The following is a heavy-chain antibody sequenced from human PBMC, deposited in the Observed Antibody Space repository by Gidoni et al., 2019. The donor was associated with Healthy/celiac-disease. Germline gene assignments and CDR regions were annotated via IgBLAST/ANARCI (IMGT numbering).Heavy chain of an antibody. CDR2: ISAYNGNT. J-gene: IGHJ6*02. Sequence: VQLVQSGAEVKKPGASVKVSCKASGYTFTSHGISWVRQTPGQGLEWMGWISAYNGNTNYAQKLQGRVTMTTDTSTSTAYMELRSLRSDDTAVYYCASARGVVPAAEFGMDVWGQGTTVTVSS. CDR3: ASARGVVPAAEFGMDV. D-gene: IGHD2-2*01. CDR1: GYTFTSHG. V-gene: IGHV1-18*01.